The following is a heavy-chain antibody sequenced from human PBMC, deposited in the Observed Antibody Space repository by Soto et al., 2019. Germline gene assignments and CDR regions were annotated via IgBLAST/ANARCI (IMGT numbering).Heavy chain of an antibody. Sequence: GASVKVSCKASGGTFSSYAISWVRQAPGQGLEWMGGIIPIFGTANYAQKFQGRVTITADESTSTAYMELSSLRSEDTAVYYCARENDSGYSYGEHDYWGQGTLVTVSS. J-gene: IGHJ4*02. CDR1: GGTFSSYA. D-gene: IGHD5-18*01. V-gene: IGHV1-69*13. CDR2: IIPIFGTA. CDR3: ARENDSGYSYGEHDY.